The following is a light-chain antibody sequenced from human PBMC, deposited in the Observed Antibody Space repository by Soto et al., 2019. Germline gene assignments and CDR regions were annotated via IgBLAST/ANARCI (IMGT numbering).Light chain of an antibody. J-gene: IGKJ4*01. CDR1: RSISTY. CDR2: DAS. CDR3: QQANSFPLT. Sequence: DIQMTQSPSSLSASVGDRVTITCRASRSISTYLNWFQQRPGKAPKVLIYDASSLQSGVPSRFSDSGSGTDFTLTISSLQPEDFATYYCQQANSFPLTFGGGTRWISN. V-gene: IGKV1-39*01.